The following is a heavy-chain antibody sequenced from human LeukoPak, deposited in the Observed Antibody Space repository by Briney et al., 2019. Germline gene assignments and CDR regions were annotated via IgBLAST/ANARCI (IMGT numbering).Heavy chain of an antibody. CDR1: GYSFTSYW. V-gene: IGHV5-51*01. Sequence: VESLKISCKGSGYSFTSYWIGWVRQMPGKGLEWMGVIYPGDSDTRYSPSFQGQVTISADKSISTAYLQWSSLKASDTAMYYCARLLGLGYYYGSGDFDYWGQGTLVTVSS. CDR3: ARLLGLGYYYGSGDFDY. J-gene: IGHJ4*02. D-gene: IGHD3-10*01. CDR2: IYPGDSDT.